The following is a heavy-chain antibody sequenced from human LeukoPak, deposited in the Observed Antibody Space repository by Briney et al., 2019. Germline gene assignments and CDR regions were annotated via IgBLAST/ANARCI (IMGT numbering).Heavy chain of an antibody. D-gene: IGHD6-13*01. CDR1: GYTLTELS. V-gene: IGHV1-24*01. Sequence: ASVKVSCKVSGYTLTELSMHWVRQAPGKGLEWMGGFDPEDGETIYAQKFQGRVTMTEDTSTDTAYMELSSLRSEDTAVYYCAAANPPRQQSALFDPWGQGTLVTVSS. CDR2: FDPEDGET. CDR3: AAANPPRQQSALFDP. J-gene: IGHJ5*02.